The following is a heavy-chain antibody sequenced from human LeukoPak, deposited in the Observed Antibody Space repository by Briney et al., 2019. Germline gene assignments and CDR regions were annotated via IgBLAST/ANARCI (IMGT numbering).Heavy chain of an antibody. V-gene: IGHV1-2*06. J-gene: IGHJ6*03. D-gene: IGHD6-13*01. CDR3: ARDGLASSWYPYYYYMGV. CDR1: GYTFTGYY. CDR2: INPNSGGT. Sequence: GASVNVSCKASGYTFTGYYMHWVRQAPGQGLEWMGRINPNSGGTNYAQKFQGRVTMTRDTSISTAYMELSRLRSDDTAVYYCARDGLASSWYPYYYYMGVWGKGTTVTVSS.